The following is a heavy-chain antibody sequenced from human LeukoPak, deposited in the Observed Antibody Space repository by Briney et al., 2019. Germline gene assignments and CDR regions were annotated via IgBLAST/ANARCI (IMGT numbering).Heavy chain of an antibody. V-gene: IGHV4-39*01. CDR3: ARHSGSGRTDWFDP. Sequence: PSETLSLTCTVSGGSISSSNYYWGWIRQPPGKGLEWIGSIYYSGTTYYNPSLKSRVTISVDTSKNQFSLTLSSVTAADTAVYYRARHSGSGRTDWFDPWGQGTLVIVSS. CDR1: GGSISSSNYY. J-gene: IGHJ5*02. CDR2: IYYSGTT.